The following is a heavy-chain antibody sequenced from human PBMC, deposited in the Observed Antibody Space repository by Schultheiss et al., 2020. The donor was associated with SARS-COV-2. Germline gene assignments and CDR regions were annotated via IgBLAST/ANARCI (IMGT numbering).Heavy chain of an antibody. CDR3: AKAPSIGWDWFDP. Sequence: GGSLRLSCAASGFAFSNYGMHWVRQAPGKGLEWVAVISYDGSNKYYADSVKGRFTISRDNSKNTLYLQMNSLRAEDTAVYYCAKAPSIGWDWFDPWGQGTLVTVSS. CDR1: GFAFSNYG. V-gene: IGHV3-30*18. CDR2: ISYDGSNK. J-gene: IGHJ5*02. D-gene: IGHD6-19*01.